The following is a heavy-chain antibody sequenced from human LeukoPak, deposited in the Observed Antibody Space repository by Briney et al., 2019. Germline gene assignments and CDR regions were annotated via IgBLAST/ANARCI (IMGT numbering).Heavy chain of an antibody. V-gene: IGHV4-31*03. Sequence: SETLSLTCTVSGGSISSGGYYWSWIRQHPGKGLEWIGYIYYSGSTYYNPSLKSRVTISVDTSKNQFSLKLSSVTAADTAVYYCASRDNYYDSSVDYWGQGTLVTVSS. D-gene: IGHD3-22*01. CDR2: IYYSGST. CDR1: GGSISSGGYY. CDR3: ASRDNYYDSSVDY. J-gene: IGHJ4*02.